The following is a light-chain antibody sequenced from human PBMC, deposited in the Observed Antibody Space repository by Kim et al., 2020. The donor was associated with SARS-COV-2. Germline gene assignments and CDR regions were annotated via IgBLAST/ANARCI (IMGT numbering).Light chain of an antibody. J-gene: IGLJ2*01. CDR3: QAWDSSIVV. CDR1: KLGDKY. V-gene: IGLV3-1*01. CDR2: QDN. Sequence: SYELTQPPSVSVSPGQTASITCSGDKLGDKYVCWYQQRPGQSPVLVIYQDNKRPSGIPERFSGSYSGNTATLTISGTQAMDEADYYCQAWDSSIVVFGGGTKLTVL.